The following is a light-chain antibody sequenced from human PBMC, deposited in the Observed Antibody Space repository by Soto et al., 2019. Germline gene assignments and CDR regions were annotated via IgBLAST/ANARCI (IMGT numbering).Light chain of an antibody. CDR1: SSNIGSIT. CDR3: AAWEDSLNGPV. Sequence: QSVLTQPPSASGTPGQRVTISCSGSSSNIGSITVNWYQQLPGTAPKLLIYSNNQRASGVPDRFAGSKSGTSASLAIGGLQSEDEADYYCAAWEDSLNGPVFGGGTTVTV. CDR2: SNN. V-gene: IGLV1-44*01. J-gene: IGLJ2*01.